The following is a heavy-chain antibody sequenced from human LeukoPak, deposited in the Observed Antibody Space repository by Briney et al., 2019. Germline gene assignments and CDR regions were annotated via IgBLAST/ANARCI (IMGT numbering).Heavy chain of an antibody. Sequence: GRSLRLSCEASGFSFVDHGMHWVRQAPGKGLQWVSGISWNGGSTGYSDSVKGRFTISRDNAKNSLYLRMNNVRIEDTALYYCVRVSPTSDYGMDVWGQGTTVTVSS. CDR3: VRVSPTSDYGMDV. CDR1: GFSFVDHG. CDR2: ISWNGGST. V-gene: IGHV3-9*01. J-gene: IGHJ6*02.